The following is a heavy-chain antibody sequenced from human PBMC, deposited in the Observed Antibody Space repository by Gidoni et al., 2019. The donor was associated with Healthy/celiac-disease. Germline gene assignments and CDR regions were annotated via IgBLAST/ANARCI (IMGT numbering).Heavy chain of an antibody. Sequence: QVQLLYSGPGLVQPSATLSLTCTLSGGSISSYYWSWIRQPPGKRLEWIGYIYYSGSTNYNPSLKSRGTISVDTSKNQFSRKLSSVTAADTAGYYCARGGYYDSSDYWGQGTLVTVSS. CDR3: ARGGYYDSSDY. V-gene: IGHV4-59*01. CDR2: IYYSGST. D-gene: IGHD3-22*01. CDR1: GGSISSYY. J-gene: IGHJ4*02.